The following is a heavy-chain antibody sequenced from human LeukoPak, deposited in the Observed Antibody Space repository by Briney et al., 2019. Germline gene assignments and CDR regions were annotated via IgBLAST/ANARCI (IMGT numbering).Heavy chain of an antibody. CDR2: ISAYNGNT. V-gene: IGHV1-18*01. CDR3: ARSFYGDYYYYYYMDV. CDR1: GYTFTSYG. D-gene: IGHD4-17*01. Sequence: GASVKVSCKASGYTFTSYGISWVRQAPGQGLEWMGWISAYNGNTNYVQKLQGRVTMTTDTSTSTAYMELRSLRSDDTAVYYCARSFYGDYYYYYYMDVWGKGTTVTVSS. J-gene: IGHJ6*03.